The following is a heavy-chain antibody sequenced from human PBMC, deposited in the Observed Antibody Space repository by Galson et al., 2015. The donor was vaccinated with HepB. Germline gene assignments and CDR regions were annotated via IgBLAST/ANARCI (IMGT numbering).Heavy chain of an antibody. D-gene: IGHD6-13*01. Sequence: SLRLSCAASGFTFSSYAMSWVRQAPGKGLEWVSAISGSGGSTYYADSVKGRFTISRDNSKNTLYLQMNSLRAEDTAVYYWAKGGEGTIAAAGTVDYWGQGTLVTVSS. V-gene: IGHV3-23*01. CDR2: ISGSGGST. CDR3: AKGGEGTIAAAGTVDY. CDR1: GFTFSSYA. J-gene: IGHJ4*02.